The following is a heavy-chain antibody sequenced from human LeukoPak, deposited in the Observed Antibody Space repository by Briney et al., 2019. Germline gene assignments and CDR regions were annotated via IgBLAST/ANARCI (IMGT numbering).Heavy chain of an antibody. D-gene: IGHD6-13*01. CDR2: IYNSGST. V-gene: IGHV4-59*01. Sequence: GYIYNSGSTNYNPSLQSRVTISVDTSKNQFSLRLTSVTAADTAVYYCAKAVAAAGRFGFDPWGQGTLVTVSS. J-gene: IGHJ5*02. CDR3: AKAVAAAGRFGFDP.